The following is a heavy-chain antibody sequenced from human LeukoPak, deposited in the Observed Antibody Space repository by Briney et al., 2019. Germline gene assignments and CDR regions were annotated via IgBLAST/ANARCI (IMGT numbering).Heavy chain of an antibody. CDR1: GITFGNNW. V-gene: IGHV3-74*01. J-gene: IGHJ4*02. CDR3: AKDAFDY. Sequence: PGGSLRLSCAASGITFGNNWMHWVRQGPGKGLVWISRINSDGGGAIYADSVKGRFTVSRDNAKNTLYLQMNSLRAEDTAVYYCAKDAFDYWGQGTLVTVSS. CDR2: INSDGGGA.